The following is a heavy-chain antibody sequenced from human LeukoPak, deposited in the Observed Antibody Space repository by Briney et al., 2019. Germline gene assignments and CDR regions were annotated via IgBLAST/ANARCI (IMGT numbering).Heavy chain of an antibody. CDR1: GFTVSSNY. J-gene: IGHJ4*02. V-gene: IGHV3-66*04. Sequence: GGSLRLSCAASGFTVSSNYMSWVRQAPGKGLEWVSVIYSDGSTYYADSVKGRFTISRDNSKNTLYLQMNSLRAEDTAVYYCARHYDILTGYYGYFDYWGQGTLVTVSS. CDR2: IYSDGST. D-gene: IGHD3-9*01. CDR3: ARHYDILTGYYGYFDY.